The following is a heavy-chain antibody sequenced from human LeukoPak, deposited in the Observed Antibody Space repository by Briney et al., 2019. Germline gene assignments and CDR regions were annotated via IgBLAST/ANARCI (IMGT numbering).Heavy chain of an antibody. CDR3: ARDPSGVANYYYYYMDV. J-gene: IGHJ6*03. CDR1: GYTFTGYY. D-gene: IGHD6-25*01. V-gene: IGHV1-2*02. Sequence: ASVKVSCKASGYTFTGYYMHWVRQAPGQGLEWMGWINPNSGGTNYAQKFQGRVTMTRDTSISTAYMELSRLRSDDTAVYYCARDPSGVANYYYYYMDVWGKGTTVTVSS. CDR2: INPNSGGT.